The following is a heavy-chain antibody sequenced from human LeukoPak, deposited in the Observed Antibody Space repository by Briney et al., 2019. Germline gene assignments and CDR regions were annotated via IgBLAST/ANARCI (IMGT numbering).Heavy chain of an antibody. CDR2: IYTSGSA. CDR3: ARGYSSSSALFDY. D-gene: IGHD6-6*01. V-gene: IGHV4-61*02. CDR1: GGSISSGSYY. Sequence: PSQTLSLTCTVSGGSISSGSYYWSWIRQPAGKGLEWIGRIYTSGSANYNPSLKSRVTISVDTSKNQFSLKLSSVTAADTAVYYCARGYSSSSALFDYWGQGTLVTVSS. J-gene: IGHJ4*02.